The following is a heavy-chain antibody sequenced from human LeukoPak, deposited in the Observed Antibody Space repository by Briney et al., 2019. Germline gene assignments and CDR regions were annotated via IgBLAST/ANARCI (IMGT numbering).Heavy chain of an antibody. V-gene: IGHV4-59*01. CDR2: IYYSGST. CDR3: ARITTYYGDYEDYYYYMDV. D-gene: IGHD4-17*01. J-gene: IGHJ6*03. CDR1: GGSISSYY. Sequence: SETLSLTCTVSGGSISSYYWSWIRQPPGKGLEWIGYIYYSGSTNYNPSLNSRVTISVDTSRNQFSLKLSSVTAADTAVYYCARITTYYGDYEDYYYYMDVWGKGTTVTISS.